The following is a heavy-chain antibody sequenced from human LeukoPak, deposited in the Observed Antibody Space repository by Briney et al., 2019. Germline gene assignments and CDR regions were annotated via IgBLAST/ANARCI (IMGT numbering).Heavy chain of an antibody. CDR2: IHKDGSAK. D-gene: IGHD3-10*01. V-gene: IGHV3-7*01. CDR1: GFTFSGYW. J-gene: IGHJ4*02. Sequence: QPGGSLRLSCGASGFTFSGYWMSWVRQAPGKGLEWVANIHKDGSAKIYVDSVKGRFTISRDNAKSSLYLQMNSLRVEDTAVYYCARDRGFGADDSWGQGSLVTVSS. CDR3: ARDRGFGADDS.